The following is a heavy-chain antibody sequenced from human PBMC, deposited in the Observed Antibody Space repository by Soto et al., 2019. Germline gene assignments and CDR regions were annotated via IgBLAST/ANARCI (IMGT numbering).Heavy chain of an antibody. CDR3: ARREYYYYSSGYYYWFDP. CDR2: IYPGDSDT. CDR1: GYSFTSYW. D-gene: IGHD3-22*01. Sequence: GESLKISCKGSGYSFTSYWIGWVRQMPGKGLEWMGIIYPGDSDTRYSPSFQGQVTISADKSISTAYLQWSSLKASDTAIYYCARREYYYYSSGYYYWFDPWGQGTLVTVSS. J-gene: IGHJ5*02. V-gene: IGHV5-51*01.